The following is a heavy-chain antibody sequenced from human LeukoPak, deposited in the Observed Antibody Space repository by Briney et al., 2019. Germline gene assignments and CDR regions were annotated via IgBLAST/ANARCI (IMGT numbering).Heavy chain of an antibody. CDR1: GDSISSSGSY. CDR3: ARHFDF. J-gene: IGHJ4*02. V-gene: IGHV4-39*01. Sequence: SETLSLSCTVSGDSISSSGSYWGWLRQPPGKGLEWIGTIYYSASTYYSPSLKSRVTISVDTSKIQFFLQLNSMTAADTAVYYCARHFDFWGQGTLVTVSS. CDR2: IYYSAST.